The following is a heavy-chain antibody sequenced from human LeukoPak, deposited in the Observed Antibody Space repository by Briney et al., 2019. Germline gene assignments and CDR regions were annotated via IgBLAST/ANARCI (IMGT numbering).Heavy chain of an antibody. V-gene: IGHV1-2*02. J-gene: IGHJ4*02. Sequence: AASVKVSCKASGYTFTSYYMHWVRQAPGQGLEWMGWINPNSGGTNYAQKFQGRVTMTRDTSISTAYMELSRLRSDDTAVYYCARSRSRIAARDYFDYWGQGTLVTVSS. CDR2: INPNSGGT. CDR1: GYTFTSYY. D-gene: IGHD6-6*01. CDR3: ARSRSRIAARDYFDY.